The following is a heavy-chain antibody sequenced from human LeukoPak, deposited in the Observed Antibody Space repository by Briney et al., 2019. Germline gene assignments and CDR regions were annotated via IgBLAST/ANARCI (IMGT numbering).Heavy chain of an antibody. CDR2: IYYSGST. J-gene: IGHJ4*02. Sequence: SETLSLTCTVSGGSISSDYWSWIRQPPGKGPEWIGYIYYSGSTNYNPSLKSRVTISVDTSKNQFSLKLSSVTAADTAVYYCARLPSGGYWGQGTLVTVSS. D-gene: IGHD3-10*01. CDR1: GGSISSDY. CDR3: ARLPSGGY. V-gene: IGHV4-59*01.